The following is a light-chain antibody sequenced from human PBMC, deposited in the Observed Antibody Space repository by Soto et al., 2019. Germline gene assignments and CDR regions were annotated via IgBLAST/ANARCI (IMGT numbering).Light chain of an antibody. CDR2: DVS. CDR3: SSFTSSNTYVV. J-gene: IGLJ2*01. Sequence: QSALTQPASVSGSPGQSITISCTGTSSDIGGYNYVSWYQQHPGKGPKLMIYDVSNRPSGVSNRFSGSKSGNTASLTISGLQAEDEADYYCSSFTSSNTYVVLGGGTKLTVL. V-gene: IGLV2-14*01. CDR1: SSDIGGYNY.